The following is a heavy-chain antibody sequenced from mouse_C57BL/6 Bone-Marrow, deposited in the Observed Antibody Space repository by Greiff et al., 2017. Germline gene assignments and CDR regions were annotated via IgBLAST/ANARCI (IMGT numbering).Heavy chain of an antibody. CDR3: ASYGTTGLAMDY. V-gene: IGHV2-2*01. D-gene: IGHD1-1*02. J-gene: IGHJ4*01. CDR2: IWSGGST. Sequence: QVQLKESGPGLVQPSQSLSLTCTVSGFSLTSYGVHWVRQSPGKGLEWLGVIWSGGSTDYNAAFISRLSISKDNSKSQVFFKMNSLQADDTAIYYCASYGTTGLAMDYWGQGTSVTVYS. CDR1: GFSLTSYG.